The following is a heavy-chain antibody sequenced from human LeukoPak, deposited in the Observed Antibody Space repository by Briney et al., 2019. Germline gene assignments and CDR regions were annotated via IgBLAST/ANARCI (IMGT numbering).Heavy chain of an antibody. CDR3: ARESSSSWYDC. D-gene: IGHD6-13*01. V-gene: IGHV1-2*02. Sequence: ASVEVSCKASGYTFTGYYMHWVRQAPGQGLEWMGWINPNSGGTNYAQNFQGRVTMTRDTSISTAYMELSGLRSDDTAVYYCARESSSSWYDCWGQGTLVTVSS. J-gene: IGHJ4*02. CDR1: GYTFTGYY. CDR2: INPNSGGT.